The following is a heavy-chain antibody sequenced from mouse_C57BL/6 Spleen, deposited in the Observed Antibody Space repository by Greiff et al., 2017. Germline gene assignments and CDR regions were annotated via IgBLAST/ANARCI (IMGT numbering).Heavy chain of an antibody. CDR1: GYSITSGYY. V-gene: IGHV3-6*01. CDR2: ISYDGSN. J-gene: IGHJ4*01. CDR3: ARGGGIYAMDY. Sequence: EVQLVESGPGLVKPSQSLSLTCSVTGYSITSGYYWNWIRQFPGNKLEWMGYISYDGSNNYNPSLKNRISITRDTSTNQFFLKLNSVTTEHTATDYCARGGGIYAMDYWGQGTSVTVSS.